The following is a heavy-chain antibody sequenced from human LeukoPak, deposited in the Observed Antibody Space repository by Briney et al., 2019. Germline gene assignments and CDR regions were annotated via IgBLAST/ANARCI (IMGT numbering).Heavy chain of an antibody. V-gene: IGHV3-7*03. J-gene: IGHJ4*02. CDR3: AKAANEWELLAGYFDY. CDR2: IKQDGSEK. D-gene: IGHD1-26*01. CDR1: GFTFSSYW. Sequence: GGSLRLSCAASGFTFSSYWMSWVRQAPGKGLEWVANIKQDGSEKYYVDSVKGRFTISRDNAKNSLYLQMNSLRAEDTAVYYCAKAANEWELLAGYFDYWGQGTLVTVSS.